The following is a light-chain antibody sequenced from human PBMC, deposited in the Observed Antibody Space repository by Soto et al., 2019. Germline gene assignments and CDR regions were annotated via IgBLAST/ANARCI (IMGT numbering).Light chain of an antibody. V-gene: IGKV1-39*01. J-gene: IGKJ1*01. CDR2: AAS. CDR3: QQSYSTPWT. CDR1: QSISSY. Sequence: DIQMTQSPSSLSASVGDRVTITCRASQSISSYLNWYQQKPGKAPKLLIYAASSLQSGVPSRFTGSESGTDFTLTISSLQPEDVATYCCQQSYSTPWTFGQGTKVEIK.